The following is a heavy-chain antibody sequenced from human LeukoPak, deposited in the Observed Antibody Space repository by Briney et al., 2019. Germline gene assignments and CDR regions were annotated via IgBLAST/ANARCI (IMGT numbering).Heavy chain of an antibody. V-gene: IGHV3-49*04. J-gene: IGHJ4*02. Sequence: GGSLRLSCTASGFTFGDYAMTWVRQAPGKGLEWVGFIASKTYGGTAEYAASVKGRFTISRDDSKSITYLQMNSLKTEDTAVYFCSRDQTPYYWGQGTLVTVSS. CDR2: IASKTYGGTA. CDR3: SRDQTPYY. CDR1: GFTFGDYA.